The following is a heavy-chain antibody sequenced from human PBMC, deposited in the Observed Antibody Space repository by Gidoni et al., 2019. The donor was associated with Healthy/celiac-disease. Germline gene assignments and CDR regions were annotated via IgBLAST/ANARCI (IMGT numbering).Heavy chain of an antibody. J-gene: IGHJ5*02. V-gene: IGHV3-30*18. CDR3: AKVPGPEGELWVDP. CDR2: ISDDGSNK. Sequence: QVQLVESGGGVVQPGRSLRLSCAVSGFPLSSYGMHWVRQTPGKGLEWVAVISDDGSNKYYADSVKGRFTISRDNSKNTLYLQMNSLRAEDTAVYYCAKVPGPEGELWVDPWGQGTLVTVSS. D-gene: IGHD1-26*01. CDR1: GFPLSSYG.